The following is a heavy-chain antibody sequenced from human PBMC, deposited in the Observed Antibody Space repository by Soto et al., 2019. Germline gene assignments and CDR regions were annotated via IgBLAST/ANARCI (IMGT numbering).Heavy chain of an antibody. D-gene: IGHD3-22*01. CDR2: IHYSETI. Sequence: QVQLQESGPGLVKASQTLSLTCTVSGASVNSGDYYWSWVRQPPGRGLEWIGYIHYSETIYYNPSLMSRVLILVETFKNQFSLEVSSVTAADTAVYYCARAHRYYDFPDIWGQGTTVTVSS. CDR3: ARAHRYYDFPDI. CDR1: GASVNSGDYY. V-gene: IGHV4-30-4*01. J-gene: IGHJ3*02.